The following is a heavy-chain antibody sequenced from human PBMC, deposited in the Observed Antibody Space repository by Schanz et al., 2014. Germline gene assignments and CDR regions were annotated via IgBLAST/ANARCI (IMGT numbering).Heavy chain of an antibody. CDR2: ISGDHRNT. V-gene: IGHV3-23*04. J-gene: IGHJ3*02. CDR3: AKGRFGELSAFDI. CDR1: GFTFSSHW. Sequence: EVQLVQSGGGLVQPGGSLRLSCAASGFTFSSHWMHWVRQDPGKGLEWVSSISGDHRNTFYADSVKGRFTISRDNSKNTLYLQMNSLRAEDTAIYYCAKGRFGELSAFDIWGQGTMVTVSS. D-gene: IGHD3-10*01.